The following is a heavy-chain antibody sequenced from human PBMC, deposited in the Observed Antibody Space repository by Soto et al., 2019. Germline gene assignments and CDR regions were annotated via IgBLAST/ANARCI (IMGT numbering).Heavy chain of an antibody. CDR3: ARAGNRFLDRNYYMDV. CDR2: ISSSSSYI. D-gene: IGHD3-3*01. V-gene: IGHV3-21*01. Sequence: EVQLVESGGGLVKPGGSLRLSCAASGFTFSSYSMNWVRQAPGKGLEWVSSISSSSSYIYYADSVKGRFTISRDNAKNSLYLQMNSLKAEDTAVYYCARAGNRFLDRNYYMDVWGKGTTVTVSS. J-gene: IGHJ6*03. CDR1: GFTFSSYS.